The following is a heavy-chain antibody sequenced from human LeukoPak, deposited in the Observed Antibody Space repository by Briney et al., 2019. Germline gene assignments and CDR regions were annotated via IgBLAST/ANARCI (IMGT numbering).Heavy chain of an antibody. CDR3: AKNARQLLWFGELDY. D-gene: IGHD3-10*01. Sequence: GASVKVSCKASGYTFTSYAMHWVRQAPGQRLEWMGWINAGNGNTRYSQKFQGRVTITRDTSASTAYMELSSLRSEDTAVYYCAKNARQLLWFGELDYWGQGTLVTVSS. J-gene: IGHJ4*02. CDR2: INAGNGNT. CDR1: GYTFTSYA. V-gene: IGHV1-3*01.